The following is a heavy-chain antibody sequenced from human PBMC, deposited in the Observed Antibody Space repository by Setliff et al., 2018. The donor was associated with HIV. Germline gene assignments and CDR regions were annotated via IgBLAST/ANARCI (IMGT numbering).Heavy chain of an antibody. V-gene: IGHV1-69-2*01. CDR2: VDPEDGQT. Sequence: ASVKVSCKASGYTFRDSYMHWVQQAPGKGFEWMGRVDPEDGQTIFAKKFQDRVTLTADTSTETAYLEVSSLRSDDTAVYYCATGVVPDYDYWGQGTLVTVSS. CDR3: ATGVVPDYDY. CDR1: GYTFRDSY. J-gene: IGHJ4*02. D-gene: IGHD3-3*01.